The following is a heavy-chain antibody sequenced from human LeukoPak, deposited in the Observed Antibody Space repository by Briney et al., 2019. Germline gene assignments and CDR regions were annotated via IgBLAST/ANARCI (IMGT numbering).Heavy chain of an antibody. Sequence: ASVKVSCTASGYTFTGYYMHWVRQAPGQGLEWMGWINPNSGGTNYAQKFQGRVTMTRDTSTSTAYMELSRLRSDDTAVYYCARDRRDFSSSWNYYFDYWGQGTLVTVSS. V-gene: IGHV1-2*02. CDR1: GYTFTGYY. D-gene: IGHD6-13*01. CDR3: ARDRRDFSSSWNYYFDY. J-gene: IGHJ4*02. CDR2: INPNSGGT.